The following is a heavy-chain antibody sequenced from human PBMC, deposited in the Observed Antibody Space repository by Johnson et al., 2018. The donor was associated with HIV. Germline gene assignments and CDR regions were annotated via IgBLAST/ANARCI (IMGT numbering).Heavy chain of an antibody. Sequence: VQLVESGGRVVRPGGSLRLSCAASGFTFDDYGMSWVRQAPGKGLEWVSVIYSGGSTYYADSVKGRFTISRDNSKNTLYLQMSSLRAEDTAVYYCARGPSQLYWPDVAFDIWGQGTMVTVSS. V-gene: IGHV3-66*01. CDR1: GFTFDDYG. D-gene: IGHD2-8*02. CDR3: ARGPSQLYWPDVAFDI. CDR2: IYSGGST. J-gene: IGHJ3*02.